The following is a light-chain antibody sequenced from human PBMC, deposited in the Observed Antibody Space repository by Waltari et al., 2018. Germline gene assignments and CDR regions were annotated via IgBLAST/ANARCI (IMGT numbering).Light chain of an antibody. Sequence: EIVMTQSPVTLSVSPGERATLSCRASQSIRSHLAWYQHKPGQPPRLLVYDASTRVTIIPSRFSASGSGTEVTLTISSLQSGESAIYYGLQYNNWPWTFGQGTKVEIK. CDR3: LQYNNWPWT. CDR2: DAS. CDR1: QSIRSH. V-gene: IGKV3-15*01. J-gene: IGKJ1*01.